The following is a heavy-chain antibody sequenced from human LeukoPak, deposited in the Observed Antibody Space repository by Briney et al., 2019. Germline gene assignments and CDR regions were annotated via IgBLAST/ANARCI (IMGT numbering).Heavy chain of an antibody. Sequence: GGSLRLSCAASGFTFSSYAMSWVRQAPGKGLEWVPAISGSGGSTYYADSVKGRFTISRDNSKNTLYLQMNSLRAEDTAVYYCAKDPGYCSSTSCSNWFDPWGQGTLVTVSS. V-gene: IGHV3-23*01. D-gene: IGHD2-2*01. CDR2: ISGSGGST. CDR1: GFTFSSYA. CDR3: AKDPGYCSSTSCSNWFDP. J-gene: IGHJ5*02.